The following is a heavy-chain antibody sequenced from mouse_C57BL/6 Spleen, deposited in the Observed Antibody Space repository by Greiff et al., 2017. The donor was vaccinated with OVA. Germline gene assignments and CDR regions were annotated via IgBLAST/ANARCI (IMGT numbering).Heavy chain of an antibody. CDR2: ISSGGDYI. Sequence: EVQVVESGEGLVKPGGSLKLSCAASGFTFSSYAMSWVRQTPEKRLEWVAYISSGGDYIYYADTVKGRFTISRDNARNTLYLQMSSLKSEDTAMYYCTRDPSYSNYDAMDYWGQGTSVTVSS. V-gene: IGHV5-9-1*02. J-gene: IGHJ4*01. CDR3: TRDPSYSNYDAMDY. D-gene: IGHD2-5*01. CDR1: GFTFSSYA.